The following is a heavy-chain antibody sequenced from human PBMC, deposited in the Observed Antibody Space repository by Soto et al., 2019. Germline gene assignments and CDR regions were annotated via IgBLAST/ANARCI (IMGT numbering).Heavy chain of an antibody. V-gene: IGHV1-69*06. J-gene: IGHJ3*02. CDR3: ARVGWQQLGDAFDI. D-gene: IGHD6-13*01. CDR1: GGTFSSYA. Sequence: QVPLVQSGAEVKKPGSSVKVSCKASGGTFSSYAISWVRQAPGQGLEWMGGIIPIFGTANYAQKFQGRVTITADKSTSTAYMELSSLRSEDTAVYYCARVGWQQLGDAFDIWGQGTMVTVSS. CDR2: IIPIFGTA.